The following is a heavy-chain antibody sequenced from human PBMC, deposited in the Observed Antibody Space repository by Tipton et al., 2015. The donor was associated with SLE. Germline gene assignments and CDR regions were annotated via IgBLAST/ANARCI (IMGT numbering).Heavy chain of an antibody. V-gene: IGHV3-30*02. Sequence: GSLRLSCAASGFTFSSYGMHWVRQAPGKGLEWVAFIRYDGSNKYYADSVKGRFTISRDNSKNTLYLQMNSLRAEDTAVYYCAKLQDTVVTFFDYWGQGTLVTVSS. D-gene: IGHD4-23*01. CDR1: GFTFSSYG. CDR3: AKLQDTVVTFFDY. CDR2: IRYDGSNK. J-gene: IGHJ4*02.